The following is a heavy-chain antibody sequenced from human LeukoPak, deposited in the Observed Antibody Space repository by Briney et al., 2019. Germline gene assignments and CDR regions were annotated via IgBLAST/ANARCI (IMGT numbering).Heavy chain of an antibody. V-gene: IGHV3-48*02. Sequence: PGGSLRLSCAASGFTFSSYSMNWVRQAPGKGLEWVSYISSSSSTIYYADSVKGRFTISRDNAKNSPYLQMNSLRDEDTAVYYCARDAYCSSTSCYKGTIFDYWGQGTLVTVSS. CDR2: ISSSSSTI. CDR3: ARDAYCSSTSCYKGTIFDY. J-gene: IGHJ4*02. D-gene: IGHD2-2*02. CDR1: GFTFSSYS.